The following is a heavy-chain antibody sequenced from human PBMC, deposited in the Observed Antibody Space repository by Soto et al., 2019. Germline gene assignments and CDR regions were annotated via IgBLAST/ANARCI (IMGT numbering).Heavy chain of an antibody. CDR2: IYPGDSDT. J-gene: IGHJ6*02. CDR1: GYSFTTYR. D-gene: IGHD1-26*01. V-gene: IGHV5-51*01. Sequence: PGESLKISCKGSGYSFTTYRIGWVRQMPGKGLEWMGIIYPGDSDTRYSPSFQGQVTISADKSISTAYLQWSSLKASDTAMYYCARQVRYSGSYSYYGLDVWGQGTTVTVSS. CDR3: ARQVRYSGSYSYYGLDV.